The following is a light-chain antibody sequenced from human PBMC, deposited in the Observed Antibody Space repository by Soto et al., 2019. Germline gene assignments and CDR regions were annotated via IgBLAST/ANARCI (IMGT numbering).Light chain of an antibody. J-gene: IGLJ3*02. Sequence: QSVLTQPASVSGSPGQSITISCTGTSSDVGGYNYVSWYQQHPGKAPKLMIYDVSNRPSGISNRFSGSKSGNTASLTIFGLQAEEEADYYCTSYTSSSTLLFGGGTKLTVL. CDR2: DVS. CDR1: SSDVGGYNY. V-gene: IGLV2-14*01. CDR3: TSYTSSSTLL.